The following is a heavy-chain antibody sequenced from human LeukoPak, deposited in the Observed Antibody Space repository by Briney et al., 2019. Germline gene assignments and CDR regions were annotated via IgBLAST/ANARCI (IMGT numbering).Heavy chain of an antibody. J-gene: IGHJ4*02. CDR1: GYTLTELS. V-gene: IGHV1-24*01. Sequence: ASVKVSCKVSGYTLTELSMHWVRQAPGKGLEWMGGFDPEDGETIYAQKFQGRVTMTEDTSTDTAYMELSSLRSEDTAVYYCATFPLPGCINDYWGQGTLVTVSS. CDR2: FDPEDGET. D-gene: IGHD3-10*01. CDR3: ATFPLPGCINDY.